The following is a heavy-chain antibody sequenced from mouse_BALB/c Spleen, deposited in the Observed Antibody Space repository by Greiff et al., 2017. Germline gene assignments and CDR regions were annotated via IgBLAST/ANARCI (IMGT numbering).Heavy chain of an antibody. Sequence: VQRVESGGGLVQPGGSRKLSCAASGFTFSSFGMPWVRQAQEKGLEWVETISSGSSTIYYAYTVKGRFTISRDNPKNTLFLQMTSLRSEDTAMYYCARSSMITTFDYWGQGTTLTVSS. J-gene: IGHJ2*01. CDR3: ARSSMITTFDY. D-gene: IGHD2-4*01. V-gene: IGHV5-17*02. CDR2: ISSGSSTI. CDR1: GFTFSSFG.